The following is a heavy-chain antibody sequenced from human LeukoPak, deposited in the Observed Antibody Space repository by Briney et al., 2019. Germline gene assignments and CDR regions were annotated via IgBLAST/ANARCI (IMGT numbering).Heavy chain of an antibody. CDR2: IYSSGST. CDR1: GASIDTYH. J-gene: IGHJ4*02. Sequence: SETLSLTCTVSGASIDTYHWNWIRQPAGKGLEWIGRIYSSGSTNYNPSLKGRVTMSVETSTNQVSPKVTSVTAADTAVYYCASGADAFETSGDYFDYWGQGTLVTVSS. D-gene: IGHD7-27*01. V-gene: IGHV4-4*07. CDR3: ASGADAFETSGDYFDY.